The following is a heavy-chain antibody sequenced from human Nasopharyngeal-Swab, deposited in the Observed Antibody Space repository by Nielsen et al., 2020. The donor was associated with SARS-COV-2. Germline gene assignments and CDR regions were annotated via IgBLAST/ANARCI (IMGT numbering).Heavy chain of an antibody. V-gene: IGHV3-21*01. Sequence: GGSLRLSCAASGFTFSSYSMNWVRQAPGKGLEWVSSISSSSSYIYYADSVKSRFTISRDNAKNSLYLQMNSLRAEDTAVYYCASERSSRLGEGTFDYWGQGTLVTVSS. J-gene: IGHJ4*02. CDR2: ISSSSSYI. D-gene: IGHD3-16*01. CDR1: GFTFSSYS. CDR3: ASERSSRLGEGTFDY.